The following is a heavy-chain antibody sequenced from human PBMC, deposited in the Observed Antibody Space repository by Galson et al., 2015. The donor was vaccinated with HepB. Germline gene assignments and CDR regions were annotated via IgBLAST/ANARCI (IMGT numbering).Heavy chain of an antibody. CDR2: ISSSSSII. Sequence: SLRLSCAASGFTFSSYSMNWVRQAPGKGLEWVSYISSSSSIIYYADSVKGRFTISRDNAKNSLYLQMNSLRDEDTAVYYCARDFRSVVVVPAALNWFDPWGQGTLVTVSS. D-gene: IGHD2-2*01. J-gene: IGHJ5*02. CDR3: ARDFRSVVVVPAALNWFDP. V-gene: IGHV3-48*02. CDR1: GFTFSSYS.